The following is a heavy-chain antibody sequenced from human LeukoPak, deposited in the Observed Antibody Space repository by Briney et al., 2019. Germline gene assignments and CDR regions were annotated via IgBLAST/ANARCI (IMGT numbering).Heavy chain of an antibody. D-gene: IGHD3-10*01. V-gene: IGHV4-30-2*01. J-gene: IGHJ6*02. CDR3: ARGGAGVAGYGMDV. CDR1: GGSISSGGYS. Sequence: PSGTLSLTCAVSGGSISSGGYSWSWIRQPPGKGLEWIGYIYHSGSTYYNPSLKSRVTISVDRSKNQFSLKLSSVTAADTAVYYCARGGAGVAGYGMDVWGQGTTVTVSS. CDR2: IYHSGST.